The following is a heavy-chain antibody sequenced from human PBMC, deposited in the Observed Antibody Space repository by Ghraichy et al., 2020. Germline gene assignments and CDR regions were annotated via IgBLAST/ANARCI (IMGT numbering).Heavy chain of an antibody. CDR2: IRSAKNGGTT. J-gene: IGHJ6*03. D-gene: IGHD1-7*01. CDR1: GFGFGDYG. V-gene: IGHV3-49*04. Sequence: GGSLRLSCTATGFGFGDYGVSWVRQVPGKGLEWVGWIRSAKNGGTTEYAASLRGRFSVSRDDSKSVAYLTLSSVMPGDTAVYYCSRVATRELFTVFFTNHYDYMDVWGKGTSVTVSS. CDR3: SRVATRELFTVFFTNHYDYMDV.